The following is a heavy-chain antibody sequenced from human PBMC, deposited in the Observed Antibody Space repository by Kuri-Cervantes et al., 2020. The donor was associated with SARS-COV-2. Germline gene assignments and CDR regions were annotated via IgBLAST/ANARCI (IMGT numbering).Heavy chain of an antibody. J-gene: IGHJ4*02. CDR1: GFTFSDYA. D-gene: IGHD1-26*01. V-gene: IGHV3-30*18. CDR2: ISYDGTNA. CDR3: AKGALCEKCVISEEPFDY. Sequence: GESLKISCAASGFTFSDYAMHWVRQAPGKGLEWVAIISYDGTNAYYGDSVKGRFTISRDNSKNTLYLEMNSLRAEDTALYYCAKGALCEKCVISEEPFDYWGQGTLVTVSS.